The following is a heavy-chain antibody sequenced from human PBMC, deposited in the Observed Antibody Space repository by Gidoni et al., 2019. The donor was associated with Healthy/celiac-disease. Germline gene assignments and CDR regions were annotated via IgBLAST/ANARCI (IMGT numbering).Heavy chain of an antibody. D-gene: IGHD5-12*01. J-gene: IGHJ4*02. Sequence: EVQLVESGGGLVQPGRSLRLSCAASGFTFDDYAMHWVRQAPGKGLEWVSGISWNSGSIGYADSVKGRFTISRDNAKNSLYLQMNSLRAEYTALYYCAKDMSGEWLRVFDYWGQGTLVTVSS. V-gene: IGHV3-9*01. CDR3: AKDMSGEWLRVFDY. CDR2: ISWNSGSI. CDR1: GFTFDDYA.